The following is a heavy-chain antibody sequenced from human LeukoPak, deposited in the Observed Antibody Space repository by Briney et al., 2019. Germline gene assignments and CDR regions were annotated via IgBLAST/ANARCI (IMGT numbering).Heavy chain of an antibody. D-gene: IGHD2-2*01. CDR1: GFTFTSYG. J-gene: IGHJ4*02. Sequence: GRSLRLSCAASGFTFTSYGMHWVRQAPGKGLEWVSVIYSGGSTYYADSVKGRFTISRDNSKNTLYLQMNSLRAEDTAVYYCARGTDPYTPFDYWGQGTLVTVSS. CDR2: IYSGGST. CDR3: ARGTDPYTPFDY. V-gene: IGHV3-NL1*01.